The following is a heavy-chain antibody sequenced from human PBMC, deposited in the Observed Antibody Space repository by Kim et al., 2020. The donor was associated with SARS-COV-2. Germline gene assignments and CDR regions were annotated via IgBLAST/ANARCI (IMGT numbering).Heavy chain of an antibody. D-gene: IGHD3-16*01. CDR3: ARAPRGGAEDH. V-gene: IGHV3-30*04. Sequence: GGSLRLSCAASGFTFSSYAMHWVRQAPGKGLEWVAVISYDGSNKYYADSVKGRFTISRDNFKNTLYLQMNSRRAEDTAGYYVARAPRGGAEDHWGQGTLV. J-gene: IGHJ4*02. CDR1: GFTFSSYA. CDR2: ISYDGSNK.